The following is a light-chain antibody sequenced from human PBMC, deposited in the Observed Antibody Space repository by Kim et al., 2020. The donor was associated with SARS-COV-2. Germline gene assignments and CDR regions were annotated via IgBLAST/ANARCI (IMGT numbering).Light chain of an antibody. CDR2: SNN. CDR3: AAWDDSLNGPV. J-gene: IGLJ2*01. CDR1: SSNIGSNT. V-gene: IGLV1-44*01. Sequence: QSVLTQPPSASGTHGQRVTISCSGSSSNIGSNTVNWYQQLPGTPPKLLIYSNNQRPSGVPDRFSGSKSGTSASLAISGLQSEDEADYYCAAWDDSLNGPVFGGGTQLTVL.